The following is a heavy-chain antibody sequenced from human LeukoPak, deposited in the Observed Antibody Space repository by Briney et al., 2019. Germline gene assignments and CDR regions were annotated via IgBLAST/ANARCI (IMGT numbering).Heavy chain of an antibody. J-gene: IGHJ4*02. Sequence: SETLSLTCTVAGGSISSYYWSWIRQPPGKGLEWIGYIYYSGSTNYNPSLKSRVTISVDTSKNQFSLKLSSVTAADTAVYYCARQGNSGYDWDYWGQGTLVTVSS. V-gene: IGHV4-59*08. CDR2: IYYSGST. D-gene: IGHD5-12*01. CDR1: GGSISSYY. CDR3: ARQGNSGYDWDY.